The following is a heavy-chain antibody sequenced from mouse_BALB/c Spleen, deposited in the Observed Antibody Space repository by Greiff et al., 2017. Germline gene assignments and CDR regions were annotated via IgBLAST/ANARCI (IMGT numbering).Heavy chain of an antibody. CDR3: AREYDDGRRYYYAMDY. CDR2: ISTYYGNT. D-gene: IGHD2-14*01. V-gene: IGHV1-67*01. CDR1: SYTFTDYA. J-gene: IGHJ4*01. Sequence: QVQLQQSGPELVRPGVSVKISCKGSSYTFTDYAMHWVKQSHAKSLEWIGVISTYYGNTNYNQKFKGKATMTVDKSSSTAYMELARLTSEDSAVYYCAREYDDGRRYYYAMDYWGQGTSVTVSS.